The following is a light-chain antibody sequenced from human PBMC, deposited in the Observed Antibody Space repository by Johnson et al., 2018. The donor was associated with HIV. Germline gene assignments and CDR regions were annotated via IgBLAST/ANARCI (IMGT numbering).Light chain of an antibody. Sequence: QAVLTQPPSVSAAPGQKVTISCSGSSSNIENYYVSWYQHHPGTAPKLLIYDNNKRPSGIPDRFSGSKSGTSATLGITGLQTGDEADYYCGTWDSSLSAGVFGTGTKVAV. J-gene: IGLJ1*01. CDR2: DNN. V-gene: IGLV1-51*01. CDR1: SSNIENYY. CDR3: GTWDSSLSAGV.